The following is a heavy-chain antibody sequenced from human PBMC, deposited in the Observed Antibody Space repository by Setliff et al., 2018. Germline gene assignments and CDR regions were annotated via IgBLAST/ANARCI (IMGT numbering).Heavy chain of an antibody. CDR3: ARARYCSGGRCYWTWLDS. CDR2: VDHSGNT. D-gene: IGHD2-15*01. Sequence: SETLSLTCTVSGDSISRSTYYWGWIRQSPGKGLDWIGTVDHSGNTFYNPSLKSRVTISVDTSKNQFSLKLTSVSAADTAVYYCARARYCSGGRCYWTWLDSWAQGTLVTVSS. J-gene: IGHJ5*01. V-gene: IGHV4-39*01. CDR1: GDSISRSTYY.